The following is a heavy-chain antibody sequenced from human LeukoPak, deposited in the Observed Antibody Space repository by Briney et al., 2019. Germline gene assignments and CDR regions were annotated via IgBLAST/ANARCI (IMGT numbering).Heavy chain of an antibody. V-gene: IGHV1-2*02. J-gene: IGHJ5*02. Sequence: ASVKVSCKASGYTFTGYYIHWVRQAPGQGPEWMGWISPSSGGTKYAQKFQGRVTVTRDTSLATAYMELSRLRSDDTAVYYCAREPGPNWFDPWGQGTLVTVSS. CDR1: GYTFTGYY. CDR2: ISPSSGGT. CDR3: AREPGPNWFDP.